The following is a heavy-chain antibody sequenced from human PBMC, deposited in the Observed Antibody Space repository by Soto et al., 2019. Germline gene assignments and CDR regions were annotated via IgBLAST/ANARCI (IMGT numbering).Heavy chain of an antibody. CDR3: ARDLSDYDFWSGYPTYDY. D-gene: IGHD3-3*01. CDR1: GYTFTSYG. V-gene: IGHV1-18*01. J-gene: IGHJ4*02. Sequence: QAQLVQSGAEVKKPGASVKVSCKASGYTFTSYGISWVRQAPGQGLEWMGWISAYNGNTNYAQKLQGRVTMTTDTSTSTAYMELRSLRSDDTAVYYCARDLSDYDFWSGYPTYDYWGQGTLVTVSS. CDR2: ISAYNGNT.